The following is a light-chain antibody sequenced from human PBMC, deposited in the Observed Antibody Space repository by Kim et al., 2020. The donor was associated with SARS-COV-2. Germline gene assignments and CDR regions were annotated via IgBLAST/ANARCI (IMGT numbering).Light chain of an antibody. Sequence: ILLTQSTGTLSLSPGERATLYCRASESLSVDYLAWYQQKPGQTPRLLIFAASTRASGVPDRFIGSGSGTDFTLTIARLETEDFAVYYCQQYVRLPWTFGQGTKVDIK. CDR2: AAS. V-gene: IGKV3-20*01. CDR1: ESLSVDY. CDR3: QQYVRLPWT. J-gene: IGKJ1*01.